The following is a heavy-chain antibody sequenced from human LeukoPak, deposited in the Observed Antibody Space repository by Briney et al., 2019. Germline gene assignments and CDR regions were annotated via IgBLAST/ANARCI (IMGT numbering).Heavy chain of an antibody. D-gene: IGHD3-22*01. V-gene: IGHV3-15*07. CDR3: STTYYYDSSEGY. J-gene: IGHJ4*02. CDR1: GFTFSNAR. Sequence: GGSLRLSCAASGFTFSNARMNWVRQAPGKGLEWVGRIKSKTDGGTTDYAAPVKGRFTISRDDSKNTLYLQMNSLKTEDTAVYYCSTTYYYDSSEGYWGQGTLVTVSS. CDR2: IKSKTDGGTT.